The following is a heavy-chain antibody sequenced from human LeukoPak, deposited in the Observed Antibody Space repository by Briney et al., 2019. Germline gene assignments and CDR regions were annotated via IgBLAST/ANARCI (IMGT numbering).Heavy chain of an antibody. Sequence: TSETLSLTCTVSGGSVSSGSYYWSWIRQPPGKGLEWIGYIYYSGSTNYNPSLKSRVTISVDTSKNQFSLKLSSVTAADTAVYYCARGGVVADYWGQGTLVTVSS. CDR2: IYYSGST. J-gene: IGHJ4*02. CDR1: GGSVSSGSYY. D-gene: IGHD3-3*01. CDR3: ARGGVVADY. V-gene: IGHV4-61*01.